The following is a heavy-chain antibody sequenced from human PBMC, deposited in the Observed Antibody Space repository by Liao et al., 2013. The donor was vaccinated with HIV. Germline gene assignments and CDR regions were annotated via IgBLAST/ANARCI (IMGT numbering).Heavy chain of an antibody. Sequence: QLQLQESGSGLVKPSQTLSLTCAVSGGSISSSGYSWSWIRQPPGKGLEWIGYIYHSGSTYFNPSLKSRVTMSVHRSKNQFSLKLSSVTAADTAVYYCARTDQYYDFWNGYENWFDPWGQGTLVTVSS. J-gene: IGHJ5*02. D-gene: IGHD3-3*01. CDR3: ARTDQYYDFWNGYENWFDP. V-gene: IGHV4-30-2*01. CDR2: IYHSGST. CDR1: GGSISSSGYS.